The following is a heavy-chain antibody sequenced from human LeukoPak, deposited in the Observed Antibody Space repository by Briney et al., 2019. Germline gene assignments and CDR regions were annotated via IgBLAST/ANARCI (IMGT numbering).Heavy chain of an antibody. CDR3: ARGTSGYAEVGCDY. V-gene: IGHV4-59*01. J-gene: IGHJ4*02. D-gene: IGHD5-12*01. CDR2: IYYSGST. CDR1: GGSISSYY. Sequence: PSETLSLTCTVSGGSISSYYWSWIRQPPGKGLEWIGYIYYSGSTNYNPSLKSRVTISVDTSKNQFSLKLSSVTAADTAVYYCARGTSGYAEVGCDYWGQGTLVTVSS.